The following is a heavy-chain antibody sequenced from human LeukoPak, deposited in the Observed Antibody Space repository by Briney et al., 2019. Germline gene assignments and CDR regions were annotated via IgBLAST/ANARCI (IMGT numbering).Heavy chain of an antibody. CDR3: AALTMVRGVITHIYYYYGMDV. CDR2: IYHSGST. CDR1: GGSISNITNSNW. V-gene: IGHV4-4*02. Sequence: SETLSLTCAVSGGSISNITNSNWWSWVRQPPGKGLEWIGEIYHSGSTNYNPSLKSRVTISVDTSKNQFSLKLSSVTAADTAVYYCAALTMVRGVITHIYYYYGMDVWGQGTTVTVSS. J-gene: IGHJ6*02. D-gene: IGHD3-10*01.